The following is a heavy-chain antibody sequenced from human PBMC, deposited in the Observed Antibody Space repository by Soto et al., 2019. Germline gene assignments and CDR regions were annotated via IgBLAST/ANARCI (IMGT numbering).Heavy chain of an antibody. Sequence: GGSLRLSCVASGFNFKAYAMGWVRQAPGKGLEWVSSITATDGNTYYADSVRGRFTISRDNSRNSLFLQMNGLRPEDSALYYCAKDEGTSSTVFDYWGQGTLVTVSS. CDR1: GFNFKAYA. CDR2: ITATDGNT. D-gene: IGHD6-6*01. CDR3: AKDEGTSSTVFDY. V-gene: IGHV3-23*01. J-gene: IGHJ4*02.